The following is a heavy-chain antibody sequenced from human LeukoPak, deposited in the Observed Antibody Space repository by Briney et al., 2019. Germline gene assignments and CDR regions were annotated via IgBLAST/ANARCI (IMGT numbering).Heavy chain of an antibody. CDR1: GFTFSSYW. D-gene: IGHD4-23*01. J-gene: IGHJ1*01. V-gene: IGHV3-7*04. CDR3: ARDIYGGRGGRYFQR. CDR2: LNQDGSDR. Sequence: GGSLRLSCAASGFTFSSYWMSWVRQAPGKGLEWVANLNQDGSDRYYVDSVKGRFTISRDNAKNSLYLQMNSLRAEDTAVYYCARDIYGGRGGRYFQRCGQGTLVTVSS.